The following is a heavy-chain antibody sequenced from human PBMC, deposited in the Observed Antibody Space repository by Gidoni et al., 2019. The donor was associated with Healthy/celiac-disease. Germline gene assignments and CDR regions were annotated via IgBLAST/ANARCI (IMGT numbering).Heavy chain of an antibody. D-gene: IGHD3-3*01. CDR2: INSDGSST. V-gene: IGHV3-74*01. Sequence: EVQLVESGGGLVQPGGSLRLSCAASGFTFSSYWMHWVRQAPGKGLVWVSRINSDGSSTSYADSVKGRFTISRENAKNTLYLQMNSLRAEDTAVYYCAREEHDYDFWSGYSPGGWFDPWGQGTLVTVSS. CDR1: GFTFSSYW. CDR3: AREEHDYDFWSGYSPGGWFDP. J-gene: IGHJ5*02.